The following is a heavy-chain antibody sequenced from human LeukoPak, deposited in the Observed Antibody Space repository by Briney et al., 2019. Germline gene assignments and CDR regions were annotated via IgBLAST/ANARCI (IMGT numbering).Heavy chain of an antibody. Sequence: ASVKVSCRASGGTFRNSVINWVRQAPGMGLEWMGIINPSGGSTSYAQKFQGRVTMTRDTSTSTVYMELSSLRSEDTAVYYCARVGYSSGWSLWDYWGQGTLVTVSS. D-gene: IGHD6-19*01. CDR3: ARVGYSSGWSLWDY. CDR2: INPSGGST. V-gene: IGHV1-46*01. CDR1: GGTFRNSV. J-gene: IGHJ4*02.